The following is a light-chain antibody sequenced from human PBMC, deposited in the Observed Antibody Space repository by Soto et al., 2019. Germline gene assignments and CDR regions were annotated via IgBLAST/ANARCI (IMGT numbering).Light chain of an antibody. Sequence: EIVLTQSPGTLSLSPGDRATLSCRASQSFSRSSLTWYQQKPGQATRLLISGASGRATGIPDRFSGSGSGTYFTLTSSRLEPEDFAVYYWQQYDSSPPTFGGGTKVEIK. CDR2: GAS. V-gene: IGKV3-20*01. CDR1: QSFSRSS. J-gene: IGKJ4*01. CDR3: QQYDSSPPT.